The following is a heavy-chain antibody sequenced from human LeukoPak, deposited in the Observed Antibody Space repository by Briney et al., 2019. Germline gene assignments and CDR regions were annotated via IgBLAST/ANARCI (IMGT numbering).Heavy chain of an antibody. CDR3: ARAVCPTIKFCDSSYFMDV. CDR1: GFSFDDLG. J-gene: IGHJ6*03. V-gene: IGHV3-20*04. CDR2: INWNGAST. Sequence: PGGSLRLSCAASGFSFDDLGMTWVRQVPGKGLEWVAGINWNGASTGYSDSVRGRFTMCRDNAKNSLYLRMNSPRAEDTALYYCARAVCPTIKFCDSSYFMDVWGKGTTVNVS. D-gene: IGHD6-6*01.